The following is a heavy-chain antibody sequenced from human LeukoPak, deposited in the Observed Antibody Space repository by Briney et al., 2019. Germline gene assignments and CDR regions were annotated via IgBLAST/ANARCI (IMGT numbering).Heavy chain of an antibody. CDR1: GFSLSISGVG. CDR3: AHDSPGNYGFDY. Sequence: ESGPTLVNPTQTLTLTCTFSGFSLSISGVGVGWIRQPPGKALEWLALIYGNDETRFSPSLKSRLTITKDTSDNQVVLTMTTMDPVDTATYFCAHDSPGNYGFDYWGQGTLVTVSS. D-gene: IGHD3-16*01. J-gene: IGHJ4*02. V-gene: IGHV2-5*01. CDR2: IYGNDET.